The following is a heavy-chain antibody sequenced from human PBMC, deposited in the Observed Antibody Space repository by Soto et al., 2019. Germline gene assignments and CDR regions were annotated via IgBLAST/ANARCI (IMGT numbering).Heavy chain of an antibody. V-gene: IGHV3-7*02. Sequence: EVQLVESGGGLVQPGESLRLSCAASGLTLSSYWMSWVRQAPGKGLEWVANIKRDGSEKYYVDSVKGRFTISRDNAKNSLYLQMNSLRAEDTAVYCCASERRLRYWVQGTLVTVSS. D-gene: IGHD1-1*01. CDR2: IKRDGSEK. CDR1: GLTLSSYW. J-gene: IGHJ4*02. CDR3: ASERRLRY.